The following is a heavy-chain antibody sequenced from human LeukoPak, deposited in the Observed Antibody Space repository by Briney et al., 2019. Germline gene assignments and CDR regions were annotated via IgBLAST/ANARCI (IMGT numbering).Heavy chain of an antibody. CDR2: IYKSGGT. Sequence: SETLSLTCTVSGGSISSYYWSWIRQPPGKGLEWIGYIYKSGGTNYNPSLKSRVTISVDTSKNQFSLKLRSVTAADTAVYYCASDPSGSFFNWFDPWGQGTLVTVSS. D-gene: IGHD1-26*01. J-gene: IGHJ5*02. CDR1: GGSISSYY. CDR3: ASDPSGSFFNWFDP. V-gene: IGHV4-59*01.